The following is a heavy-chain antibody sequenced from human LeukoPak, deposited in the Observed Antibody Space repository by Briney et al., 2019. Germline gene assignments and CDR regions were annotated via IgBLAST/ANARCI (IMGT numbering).Heavy chain of an antibody. V-gene: IGHV3-23*01. D-gene: IGHD3-9*01. CDR3: KYDILTGYHYFDY. CDR1: GFTFSRYA. CDR2: ISGSGGST. J-gene: IGHJ4*02. Sequence: GGSLRLSCAASGFTFSRYAMSWVRQAPGKGLEWVSGISGSGGSTYYADSVMGRFTISRDNSKNTLYLQMNSLKTEDTAVYYCKYDILTGYHYFDYWGQGTLVTVSS.